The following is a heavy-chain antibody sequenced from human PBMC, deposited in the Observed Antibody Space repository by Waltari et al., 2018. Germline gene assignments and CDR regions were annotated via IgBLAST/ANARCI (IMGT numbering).Heavy chain of an antibody. CDR3: TREGSCGGVICYYNLG. V-gene: IGHV3-49*04. D-gene: IGHD2-15*01. Sequence: EVQLVESGGGSTQPGRSLRLSCTTSGCTFRDYVVSWVRQAPGKGLEWVGFIRSKADGGTIQYAASMKGRFIISRDDSKSIAYLQMNSLKTEDTAVYYCTREGSCGGVICYYNLGWGQGTLVTVSS. CDR1: GCTFRDYV. J-gene: IGHJ4*02. CDR2: IRSKADGGTI.